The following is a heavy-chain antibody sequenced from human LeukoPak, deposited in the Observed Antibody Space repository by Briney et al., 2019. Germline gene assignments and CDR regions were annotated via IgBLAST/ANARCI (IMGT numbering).Heavy chain of an antibody. CDR1: GYSFTSYW. V-gene: IGHV5-51*01. J-gene: IGHJ6*02. D-gene: IGHD2-2*01. CDR3: ARRDGYCSSTSCYADYYYGMDV. Sequence: GESLEISCKGSGYSFTSYWIGWVRQMPGKGLEWMGIIYPGDSDTTYSPSLQGQVTISADKSISTAYLQWSSLKASDTAMYYCARRDGYCSSTSCYADYYYGMDVWGQGTTVTVSS. CDR2: IYPGDSDT.